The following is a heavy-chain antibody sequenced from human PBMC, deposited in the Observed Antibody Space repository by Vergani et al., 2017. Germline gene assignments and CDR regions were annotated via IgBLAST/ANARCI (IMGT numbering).Heavy chain of an antibody. CDR1: GGSISSGSYY. V-gene: IGHV4-61*02. Sequence: QVQLQESGPGLVKPSQTLSLTCTVSGGSISSGSYYWSWIRQPAGKGLEWIGRIYTSGSTNYNPSLKSRVTISVDTSKNQFSLKLSSVTAADTAVYYCARGARFWSGYNHYYYYMDVWGKGTTVTVSS. J-gene: IGHJ6*03. CDR3: ARGARFWSGYNHYYYYMDV. CDR2: IYTSGST. D-gene: IGHD3-3*01.